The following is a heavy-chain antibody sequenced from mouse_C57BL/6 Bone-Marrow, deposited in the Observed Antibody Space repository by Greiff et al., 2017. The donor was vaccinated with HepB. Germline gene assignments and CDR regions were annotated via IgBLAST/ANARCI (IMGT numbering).Heavy chain of an antibody. V-gene: IGHV5-4*01. D-gene: IGHD1-1*01. CDR2: ISDGGSYT. CDR1: GFTFSSYA. Sequence: EVNVVESGGGLVKPGGSLKLSCAASGFTFSSYAMSWVRQTPDKRLEWVATISDGGSYTYYPDNVKGRFTISRDNAKNNRYLQMSQLKSEDTAMYYCARDQDYGSSYGYFDVWGTGTTVTVSS. J-gene: IGHJ1*03. CDR3: ARDQDYGSSYGYFDV.